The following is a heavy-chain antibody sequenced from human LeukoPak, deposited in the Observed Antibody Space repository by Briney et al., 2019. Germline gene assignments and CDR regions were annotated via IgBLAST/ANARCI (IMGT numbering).Heavy chain of an antibody. J-gene: IGHJ6*03. CDR1: GFTFSSYS. CDR3: ARGDYDFWSGYSYYYYHYMDV. V-gene: IGHV3-21*01. CDR2: ISSSSSYI. D-gene: IGHD3-3*01. Sequence: PGGSLRLSCAASGFTFSSYSMNWVRQAPGKGLEWVSSISSSSSYIYYADSVKGRFTISRDNAKNSLYLQMNSLRVEDTAVYYCARGDYDFWSGYSYYYYHYMDVWGKGTTVTVSS.